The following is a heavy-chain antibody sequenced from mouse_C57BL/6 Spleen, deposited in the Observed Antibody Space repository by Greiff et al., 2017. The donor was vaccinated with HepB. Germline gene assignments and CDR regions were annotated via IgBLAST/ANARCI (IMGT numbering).Heavy chain of an antibody. CDR3: ARSLYDGAMDY. CDR2: IYPGDGDT. J-gene: IGHJ4*01. Sequence: QVQLKESGPELVKPGASVKISCKASGYAFSSSWMNWVKQRPGKGLEWIGRIYPGDGDTNYNGKFKGKATLTADKSSSTAYMQLSSLTSEYSAVYFCARSLYDGAMDYWGQGTSVTVSS. D-gene: IGHD2-12*01. CDR1: GYAFSSSW. V-gene: IGHV1-82*01.